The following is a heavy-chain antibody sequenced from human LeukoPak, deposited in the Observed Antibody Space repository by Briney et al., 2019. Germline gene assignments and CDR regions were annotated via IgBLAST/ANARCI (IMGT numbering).Heavy chain of an antibody. CDR2: ISGSGGST. CDR1: GFTFSSYA. Sequence: GGSLRLSCAASGFTFSSYAMRWVRQAPGKGLEWVSAISGSGGSTYYADSVKGRFTISRDNSKNTLYLQMNSLRAEDTAVYYCARDSTMIHAFDIWGQGTMVTVSS. CDR3: ARDSTMIHAFDI. J-gene: IGHJ3*02. D-gene: IGHD3-22*01. V-gene: IGHV3-23*01.